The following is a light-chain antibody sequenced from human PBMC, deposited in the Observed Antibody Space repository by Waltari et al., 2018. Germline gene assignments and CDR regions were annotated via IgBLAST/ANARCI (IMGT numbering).Light chain of an antibody. CDR3: QHLSSHPFT. V-gene: IGKV1-9*01. CDR1: QDISSY. CDR2: AAS. J-gene: IGKJ3*01. Sequence: DIHLTQSPSFLSASVGDRATITCRASQDISSYLAWYQQKPGEAPKLLIYAASTLQSGVPSRFSGRGSGTEFTLTISSLQPEDSATYYCQHLSSHPFTFGPGTKVEIE.